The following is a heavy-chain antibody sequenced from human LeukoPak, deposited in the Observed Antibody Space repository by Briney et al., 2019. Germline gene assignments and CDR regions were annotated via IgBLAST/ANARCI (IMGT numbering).Heavy chain of an antibody. Sequence: ASVKVSCKASGYTFTSYDINWVRQATGQGLGWMGWMNPNSGNTGYAQKFQGRVTITRNTSISTAYMELSSLRSEDTAVYYCARGGGGGYCSSTSCYRTYNWFDPWGQGTLVTVSS. J-gene: IGHJ5*02. CDR1: GYTFTSYD. CDR3: ARGGGGGYCSSTSCYRTYNWFDP. CDR2: MNPNSGNT. V-gene: IGHV1-8*03. D-gene: IGHD2-2*01.